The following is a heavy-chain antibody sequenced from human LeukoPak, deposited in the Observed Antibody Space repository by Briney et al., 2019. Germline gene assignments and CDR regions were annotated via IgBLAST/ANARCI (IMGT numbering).Heavy chain of an antibody. Sequence: ASVKVSCKASGYTFISYYMHWVRQAPGQGLEWMGIINPSGGSTSYAQKFQGRVTLTRDTSTSTVYMELSSLRSEDTAVYYCARPYYFDSSAYYYFDHWGQGTLVTVSS. CDR2: INPSGGST. CDR1: GYTFISYY. D-gene: IGHD3-22*01. J-gene: IGHJ4*02. CDR3: ARPYYFDSSAYYYFDH. V-gene: IGHV1-46*01.